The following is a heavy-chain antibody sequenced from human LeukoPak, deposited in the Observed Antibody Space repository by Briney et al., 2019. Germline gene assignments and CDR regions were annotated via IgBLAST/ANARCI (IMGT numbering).Heavy chain of an antibody. D-gene: IGHD3-10*01. V-gene: IGHV1-24*01. Sequence: ASVKVSCKVSGYSLTELSMHWVRQAPGKGLEWMGGFDLGKALERKGRFDPEKDDINSAQKFQGRDTLTEDTSTDTVYMELSSLRSDDTAVYYCVIHLVYYGSGNSAYWGQGTQVTISS. CDR3: VIHLVYYGSGNSAY. CDR1: GYSLTELS. CDR2: FDLGKALERKGRFDPEKDDI. J-gene: IGHJ4*02.